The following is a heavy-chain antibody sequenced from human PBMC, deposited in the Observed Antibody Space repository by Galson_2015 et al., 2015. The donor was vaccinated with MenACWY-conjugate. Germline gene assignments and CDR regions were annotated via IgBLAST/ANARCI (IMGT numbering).Heavy chain of an antibody. CDR1: GFPFSSYW. Sequence: SLRLSCAASGFPFSSYWMYWVRQAPGEGLVWVSRISSDGSSTTYGDSVKGRFTISRDNAKNTLYLQMNSLRAEDTALYYRARALGAATAHWGQGTLVTVSS. V-gene: IGHV3-74*01. CDR2: ISSDGSST. D-gene: IGHD6-13*01. J-gene: IGHJ4*02. CDR3: ARALGAATAH.